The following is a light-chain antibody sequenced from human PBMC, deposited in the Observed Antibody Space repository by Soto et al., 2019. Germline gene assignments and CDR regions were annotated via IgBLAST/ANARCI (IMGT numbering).Light chain of an antibody. J-gene: IGKJ1*01. CDR2: KAS. V-gene: IGKV1-5*03. Sequence: DIQMTQSPSTLSGSVGDRVTITCRASQTISSWLAWYQQKPGKAPKLLIYKASTLKSGVPSRFSGSGSGAEFTLTISSLQPDDFATYYRQHYNSYSEAFGQAPQVDIK. CDR3: QHYNSYSEA. CDR1: QTISSW.